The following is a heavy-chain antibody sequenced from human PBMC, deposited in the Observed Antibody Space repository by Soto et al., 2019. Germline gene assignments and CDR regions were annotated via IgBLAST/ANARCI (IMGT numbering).Heavy chain of an antibody. J-gene: IGHJ3*02. CDR3: AKGTSGSYPFNDAFDI. CDR2: IYHSGST. V-gene: IGHV4-4*02. Sequence: TSETLSLTCAVSGGSISSSNWWSWVRQPPGKGLEWIGEIYHSGSTNYNPSLKSRVTISVDKSKNQFSLKLSSVTAADTAVYYCAKGTSGSYPFNDAFDIWGQGTMVTVSS. D-gene: IGHD1-26*01. CDR1: GGSISSSNW.